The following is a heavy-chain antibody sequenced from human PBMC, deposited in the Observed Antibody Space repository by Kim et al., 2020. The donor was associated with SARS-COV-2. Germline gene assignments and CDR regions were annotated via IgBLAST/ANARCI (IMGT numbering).Heavy chain of an antibody. CDR1: GGSISSGGYY. Sequence: SETLSRTCTVSGGSISSGGYYWSWIRQHPGKGLEWIGYIYYSGSTYYNPSLKSRVTISVDTSKNQFSLKLSSVTAADTAVYYCAREWGHIAAAGHNWFDPCGHVPLVTLSS. V-gene: IGHV4-31*03. CDR2: IYYSGST. J-gene: IGHJ5*02. D-gene: IGHD6-13*01. CDR3: AREWGHIAAAGHNWFDP.